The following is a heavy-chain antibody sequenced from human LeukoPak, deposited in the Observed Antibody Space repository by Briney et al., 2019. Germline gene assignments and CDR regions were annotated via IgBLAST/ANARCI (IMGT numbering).Heavy chain of an antibody. D-gene: IGHD3-10*01. CDR1: GFTFSSYA. CDR3: ARVTYYYGSGSYWGDFGTVDY. CDR2: ISYDGSNK. J-gene: IGHJ4*02. V-gene: IGHV3-30*04. Sequence: GRSLRLSCAASGFTFSSYAMHWVREAPGKGLEWVAVISYDGSNKYYADSVKGRFTISRDNSKNTLYLQMHSLRAEDTAVYYCARVTYYYGSGSYWGDFGTVDYWGQGTLVTVSS.